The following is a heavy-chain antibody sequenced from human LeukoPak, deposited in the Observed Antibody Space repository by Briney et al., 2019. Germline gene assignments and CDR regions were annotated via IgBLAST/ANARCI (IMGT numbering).Heavy chain of an antibody. V-gene: IGHV4-59*01. CDR1: GGSIFSYY. Sequence: PSETLSLTCTISGGSIFSYYWSWIRQPPRKGLEWIGYSYNSGNTNYNPSLKSRINISLDPSKNQISLKLSSVTAADTAVYYCARSTGYSSSWNYRYWGQGTLVTVSS. D-gene: IGHD6-13*01. J-gene: IGHJ4*02. CDR2: SYNSGNT. CDR3: ARSTGYSSSWNYRY.